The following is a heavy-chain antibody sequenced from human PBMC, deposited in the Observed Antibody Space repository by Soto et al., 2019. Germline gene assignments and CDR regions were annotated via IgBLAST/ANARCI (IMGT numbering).Heavy chain of an antibody. Sequence: SVKVSCKASGGTFSSYAISWVRQAPGQGLEWMGGIIPIFGTANYAQKFQGRVTITADESTSTAYMELSSLRSEDTAVYYCARQTGSNRRGYSYVFDSWGQGTLVTVSS. CDR3: ARQTGSNRRGYSYVFDS. D-gene: IGHD5-18*01. V-gene: IGHV1-69*13. CDR2: IIPIFGTA. CDR1: GGTFSSYA. J-gene: IGHJ4*02.